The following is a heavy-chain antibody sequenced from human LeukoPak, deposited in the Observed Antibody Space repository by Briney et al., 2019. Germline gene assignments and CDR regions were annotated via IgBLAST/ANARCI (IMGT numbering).Heavy chain of an antibody. J-gene: IGHJ4*02. CDR1: GFTFSSYG. V-gene: IGHV3-33*06. CDR3: AKKDKYDTPSDY. D-gene: IGHD3-22*01. Sequence: PGGSLRLSCAASGFTFSSYGMHWVRQAPGKGLEWVAVIWYDGSNEYYADSVKGRFTISRDNSKNTLYLQMSSLRAEDTAAYYCAKKDKYDTPSDYSGQGTLVTVSS. CDR2: IWYDGSNE.